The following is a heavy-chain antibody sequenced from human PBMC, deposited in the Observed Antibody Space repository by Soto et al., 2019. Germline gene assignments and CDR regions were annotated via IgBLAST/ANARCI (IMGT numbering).Heavy chain of an antibody. Sequence: SVKVSCKASGGTLNTYAIIWVRQAPGQGLEWMGRIIPFFGSATFAQKFQGRVKITADESTSTLYMELSSLRSEDTAVYYCARAFCSGGSRWSGYFYGMDVWGQGTTVTVSS. CDR3: ARAFCSGGSRWSGYFYGMDV. V-gene: IGHV1-69*13. J-gene: IGHJ6*02. D-gene: IGHD2-15*01. CDR2: IIPFFGSA. CDR1: GGTLNTYA.